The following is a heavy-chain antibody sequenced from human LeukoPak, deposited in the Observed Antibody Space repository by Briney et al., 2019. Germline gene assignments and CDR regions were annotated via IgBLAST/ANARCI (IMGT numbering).Heavy chain of an antibody. D-gene: IGHD4-17*01. CDR3: ARTLTTTYS. CDR1: GFQFRSYA. Sequence: PGGSLRLSCVASGFQFRSYAMNWVRQAPGKGLEWLSYISNSGGDINYADSVKGRFTISRDNAKNSLYLQMNSLRVEDTAVYYCARTLTTTYSWGQGTLVTVSS. J-gene: IGHJ4*02. CDR2: ISNSGGDI. V-gene: IGHV3-48*03.